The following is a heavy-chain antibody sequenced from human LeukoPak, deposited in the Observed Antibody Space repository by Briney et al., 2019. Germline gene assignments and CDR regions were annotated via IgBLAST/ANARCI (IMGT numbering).Heavy chain of an antibody. D-gene: IGHD6-13*01. CDR2: IIPIFGTA. Sequence: SVKVSCKASGGTFSSYAISWVRQAPGQGLEWMGGIIPIFGTANYAQKFQGRVTITADESTSTAYMELSSLRSEDTAVYYCARSGISYSSSWYRYYYGMDAWGKGTTVTVSS. J-gene: IGHJ6*04. CDR1: GGTFSSYA. V-gene: IGHV1-69*01. CDR3: ARSGISYSSSWYRYYYGMDA.